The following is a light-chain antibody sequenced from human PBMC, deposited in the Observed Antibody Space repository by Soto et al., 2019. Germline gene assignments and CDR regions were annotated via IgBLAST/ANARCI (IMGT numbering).Light chain of an antibody. V-gene: IGLV2-23*01. CDR1: SSDVGSYNL. CDR2: EGS. CDR3: CSYAGSLTFV. J-gene: IGLJ1*01. Sequence: QSVLTQPASVSGSPVQSITISCTGTSSDVGSYNLVSWYQQHPGKAPKLMIYEGSKRPSGVSNRVSGSKSGNTASLTISGLQAEDEADYYCCSYAGSLTFVSGTGTKVTGL.